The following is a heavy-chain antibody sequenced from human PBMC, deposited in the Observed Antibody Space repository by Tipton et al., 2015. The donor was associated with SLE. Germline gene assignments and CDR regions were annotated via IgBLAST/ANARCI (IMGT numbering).Heavy chain of an antibody. CDR3: ARGPAGGGSYGASCFDY. Sequence: LRLSCTVSGGSISSSSYYWGWIRQPPGKGLEWIGSIYYSWSTHYNPSLKSRVTISVDTSKNQFSLKLSSVTAADTAVYYCARGPAGGGSYGASCFDYWGQGTLVTVSS. V-gene: IGHV4-39*07. D-gene: IGHD1-26*01. CDR2: IYYSWST. CDR1: GGSISSSSYY. J-gene: IGHJ4*02.